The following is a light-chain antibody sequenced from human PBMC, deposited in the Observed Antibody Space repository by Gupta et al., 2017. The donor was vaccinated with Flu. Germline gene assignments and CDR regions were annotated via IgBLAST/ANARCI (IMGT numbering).Light chain of an antibody. Sequence: SHVLTQPPSVSVAPGQTARISCGGNNLGSKGVHWYQQKPGQAPVLVVYDDTDRPSGIPERCSGSNAGDTATLTISRVEAGDEADYYCQVWDSPADPYVFGTGTKVTVL. CDR1: NLGSKG. CDR3: QVWDSPADPYV. CDR2: DDT. V-gene: IGLV3-21*02. J-gene: IGLJ1*01.